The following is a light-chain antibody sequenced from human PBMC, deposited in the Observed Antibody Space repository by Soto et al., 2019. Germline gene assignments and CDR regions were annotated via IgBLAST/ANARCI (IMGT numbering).Light chain of an antibody. V-gene: IGLV2-23*01. CDR3: CSYAGSSTLVV. CDR2: EGS. J-gene: IGLJ2*01. CDR1: SSDVGSYNL. Sequence: QPVLTQPASVSGSPGQSITISCTGTSSDVGSYNLVSWYQQHPGKAPKLMIYEGSKRPSGVSNRFSGSKSGNTASLTISGLQAEDEADYYCCSYAGSSTLVVFGGGTQLTVL.